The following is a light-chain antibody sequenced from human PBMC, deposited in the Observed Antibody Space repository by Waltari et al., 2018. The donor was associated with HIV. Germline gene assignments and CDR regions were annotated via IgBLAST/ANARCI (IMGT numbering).Light chain of an antibody. Sequence: ISIAQSLSTHSAFVGNRMSNACRPSQNITSQLSWYQQKSGQAPHLLIYSASNLQSGVPSRFSGSGSGTDFTLSIATLQPEDVAAYYCQQCYSTPQTFGQGTRVEI. CDR2: SAS. CDR3: QQCYSTPQT. J-gene: IGKJ1*01. CDR1: QNITSQ. V-gene: IGKV1-39*01.